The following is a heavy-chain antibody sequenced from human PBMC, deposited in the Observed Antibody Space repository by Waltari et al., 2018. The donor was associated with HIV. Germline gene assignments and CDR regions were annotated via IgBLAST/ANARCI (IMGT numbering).Heavy chain of an antibody. CDR1: GGSISSSSYY. D-gene: IGHD3-22*01. J-gene: IGHJ4*02. CDR3: ARRSYYDSSGYYFDY. V-gene: IGHV4-39*01. CDR2: IYYNGST. Sequence: QLQLQESGPGLVKPSENLSLTCTVPGGSISSSSYYWGWIRQPPGKGLEWIGSIYYNGSTYYNPSLKSRVTISVDTSKNQFSLKLSSVTAADTAVYYCARRSYYDSSGYYFDYWGQGTLVTVSS.